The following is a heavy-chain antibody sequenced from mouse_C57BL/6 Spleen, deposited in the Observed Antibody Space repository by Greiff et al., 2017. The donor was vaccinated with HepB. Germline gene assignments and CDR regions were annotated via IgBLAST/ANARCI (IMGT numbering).Heavy chain of an antibody. Sequence: VQLQQSGAELVKPGASVKLSCKASGYTFTSYWMHWVKQRPGQGLEWIGMIHPNSGSTNYNEKFKSKATLTVDKSSSTAYMQLSSLTSEDSAVYYCARPYGNYPAWFAYWGQGTLVTVSA. V-gene: IGHV1-64*01. CDR2: IHPNSGST. J-gene: IGHJ3*01. CDR1: GYTFTSYW. D-gene: IGHD2-1*01. CDR3: ARPYGNYPAWFAY.